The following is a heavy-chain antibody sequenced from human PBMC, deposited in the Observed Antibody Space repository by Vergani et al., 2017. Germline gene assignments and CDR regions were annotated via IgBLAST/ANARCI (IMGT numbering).Heavy chain of an antibody. J-gene: IGHJ4*02. D-gene: IGHD3-3*01. V-gene: IGHV2-5*02. CDR1: GFSLSTSGVG. CDR3: AHRLESPEGVGVSGYFDY. CDR2: IYWDDDK. Sequence: QITLKESGPTLVKPTQTLTLTCTFSGFSLSTSGVGVGWIRQPPGKALEWLALIYWDDDKRYSPSLKSRLTITKDTSKNQVVLTMTNMDPVDTATYYCAHRLESPEGVGVSGYFDYWGQGTLVTVSS.